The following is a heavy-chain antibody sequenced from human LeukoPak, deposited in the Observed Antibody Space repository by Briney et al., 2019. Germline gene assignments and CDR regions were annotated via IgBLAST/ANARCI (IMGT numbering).Heavy chain of an antibody. D-gene: IGHD4-11*01. CDR2: INHSGST. Sequence: SETLSLTCAVYGGSFSGYYWSWIRQPPGKGLEWIGEINHSGSTNYNPSLKSRVTISVDTSKNQFSLKLSSVTAADTAVYYCARGPAWGYSNSNWFDPWGQGTLVTVSS. CDR3: ARGPAWGYSNSNWFDP. CDR1: GGSFSGYY. J-gene: IGHJ5*02. V-gene: IGHV4-34*01.